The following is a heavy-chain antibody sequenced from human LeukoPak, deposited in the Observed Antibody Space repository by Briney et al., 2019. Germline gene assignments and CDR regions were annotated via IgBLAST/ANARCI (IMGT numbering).Heavy chain of an antibody. D-gene: IGHD6-13*01. V-gene: IGHV3-23*01. J-gene: IGHJ4*02. CDR1: GFTFSSYA. CDR2: ISGSGNST. Sequence: GGSLRLSCAASGFTFSSYAMSWVRQAPGKGLEWVSGISGSGNSTYYADSVKGRFTISRDNSKNTLYLQMNSLRAEDTAVYYCAKDLGESSSWYGRLGFDYWGQGTLVTVSS. CDR3: AKDLGESSSWYGRLGFDY.